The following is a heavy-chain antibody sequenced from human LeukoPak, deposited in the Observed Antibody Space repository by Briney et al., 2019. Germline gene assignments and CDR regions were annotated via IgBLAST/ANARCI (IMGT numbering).Heavy chain of an antibody. CDR3: AKDGLGYSSGWEIDY. CDR1: GFTFSSYA. J-gene: IGHJ4*02. Sequence: GGSLRLSCAASGFTFSSYAMHWVRQAPGKGLEWVAVISYDGSNKYYADSVKGRFTISRDNSKNTLYLQMNSLRAEDTAVYYCAKDGLGYSSGWEIDYWGQGTLVTVSS. D-gene: IGHD6-19*01. V-gene: IGHV3-30*04. CDR2: ISYDGSNK.